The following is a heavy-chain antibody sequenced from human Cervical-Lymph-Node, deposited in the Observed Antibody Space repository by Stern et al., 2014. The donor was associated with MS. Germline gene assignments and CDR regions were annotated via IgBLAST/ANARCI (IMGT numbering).Heavy chain of an antibody. CDR1: GYTFTNYY. Sequence: QDQLVQSGAEVMKPGASVKVSCKTSGYTFTNYYVHWIRQAPGQGLEWMGMVHGYGGNTNYAQKFQGRVTLTRDSSTRTVYMDLSSLRSEDTAVYYCSRSRDGYNYFDYWGQGTLVTVAS. J-gene: IGHJ4*02. V-gene: IGHV1-46*01. CDR3: SRSRDGYNYFDY. CDR2: VHGYGGNT. D-gene: IGHD5-24*01.